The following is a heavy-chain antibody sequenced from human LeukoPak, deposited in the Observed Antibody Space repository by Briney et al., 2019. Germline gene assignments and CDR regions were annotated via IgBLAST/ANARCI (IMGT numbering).Heavy chain of an antibody. Sequence: SETLSLTCAVYGGSFRVYYWSWIREPPGKGLEWIGEINHSGSTNYNPSLKSRVTISVAASKNKFSLKLSCVTGAATARFCLSGQRKYDYVWGSYRSPLDYWGQGTLVTVSS. CDR2: INHSGST. V-gene: IGHV4-34*01. J-gene: IGHJ4*02. D-gene: IGHD3-16*02. CDR3: SGQRKYDYVWGSYRSPLDY. CDR1: GGSFRVYY.